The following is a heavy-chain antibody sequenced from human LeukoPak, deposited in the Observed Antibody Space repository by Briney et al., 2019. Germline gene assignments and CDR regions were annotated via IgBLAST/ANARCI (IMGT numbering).Heavy chain of an antibody. CDR3: ARESVDYYDSSGYYHDY. D-gene: IGHD3-22*01. CDR2: IIPIFGTA. V-gene: IGHV1-69*13. CDR1: GGTFSSYA. Sequence: GASVKVSCKASGGTFSSYAISWVRQAPGQGLEWMGGIIPIFGTANYAQKFQGRVTITADGSTSTAYMELSSLRSEDTAVYYCARESVDYYDSSGYYHDYWGQGTLVTVSS. J-gene: IGHJ4*02.